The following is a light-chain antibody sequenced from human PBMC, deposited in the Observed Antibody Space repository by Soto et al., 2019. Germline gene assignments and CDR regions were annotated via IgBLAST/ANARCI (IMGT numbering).Light chain of an antibody. CDR2: GAS. CDR3: QQYGNSPWT. Sequence: EIVLTQSPGTLSLSPGERVTLSCRASQRVGSSYLAWYQHKPDQAPRLLIYGASGRATGTPDRFSGSGSGTDFSLTISRLEPEDFAVYYCQQYGNSPWTFGQGTKVDIK. CDR1: QRVGSSY. V-gene: IGKV3-20*01. J-gene: IGKJ1*01.